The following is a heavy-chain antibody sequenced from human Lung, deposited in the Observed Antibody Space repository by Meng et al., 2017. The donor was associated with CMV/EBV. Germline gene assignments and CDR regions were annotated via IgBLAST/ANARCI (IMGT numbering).Heavy chain of an antibody. CDR2: IYSSGST. V-gene: IGHV3-53*01. CDR3: ARIAEGAQYNWLDP. D-gene: IGHD6-13*01. Sequence: CAASGFHVSSNYMIWVRQSPGHGLEWVSVIYSSGSTYSADSVKGRFTISRDDSENTLYLQMNNLRDDDTAVYFCARIAEGAQYNWLDPWGQGTLVTVSS. J-gene: IGHJ5*02. CDR1: GFHVSSNY.